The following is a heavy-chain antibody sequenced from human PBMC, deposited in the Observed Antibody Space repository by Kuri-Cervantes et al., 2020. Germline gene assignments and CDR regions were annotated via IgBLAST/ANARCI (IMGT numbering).Heavy chain of an antibody. CDR1: GFTFPHYA. D-gene: IGHD2/OR15-2a*01. CDR2: ISWNSDSV. J-gene: IGHJ4*02. V-gene: IGHV3-9*01. Sequence: SCTASGFTFPHYAMHWVRQTPGKGLEWVSSISWNSDSVDYANSVKGRFTISRDNAKNSLYLQMNGLRVGDTAIYYCARDRLESRDLDYWGQGTLVTVSS. CDR3: ARDRLESRDLDY.